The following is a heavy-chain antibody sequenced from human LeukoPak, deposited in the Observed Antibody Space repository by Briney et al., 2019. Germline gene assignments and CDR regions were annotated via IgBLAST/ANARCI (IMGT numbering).Heavy chain of an antibody. CDR3: AKDRSNVLLWFGESSDAFGI. CDR1: GFTFSSYG. V-gene: IGHV3-30*02. D-gene: IGHD3-10*01. Sequence: GGSLRLSCAASGFTFSSYGMHWVRQAPGKGLEWVAFIRYDGSNKYYADSVKGRFTISRDNSKNTLYLQMNSLRAEDTAVYYCAKDRSNVLLWFGESSDAFGIWGQGTMVTVSS. J-gene: IGHJ3*02. CDR2: IRYDGSNK.